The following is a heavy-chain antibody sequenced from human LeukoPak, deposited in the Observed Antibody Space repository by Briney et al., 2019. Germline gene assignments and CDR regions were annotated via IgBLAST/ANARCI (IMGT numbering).Heavy chain of an antibody. J-gene: IGHJ4*02. CDR3: ARGEVNVAAAGFDY. V-gene: IGHV3-64*01. Sequence: GGSLRLSCAASGFTFSSYSMNWVRQAPGKGLEYVSSISSNGGSTYYANSVKGRFTISRDNSKNTLYLQMGSLRAEDMAVYYCARGEVNVAAAGFDYWGQGTLVTVYS. CDR1: GFTFSSYS. D-gene: IGHD6-13*01. CDR2: ISSNGGST.